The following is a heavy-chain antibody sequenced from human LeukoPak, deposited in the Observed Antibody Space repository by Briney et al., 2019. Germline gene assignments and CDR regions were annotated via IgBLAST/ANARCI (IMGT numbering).Heavy chain of an antibody. CDR2: ISNSGNSI. D-gene: IGHD1-1*01. CDR1: GFTFSSYN. J-gene: IGHJ4*02. V-gene: IGHV3-48*02. CDR3: ARDHDFALDY. Sequence: PGGSLRLSCAASGFTFSSYNMNWVRQPPGKGLEWVSYISNSGNSIYYADSVKGRFTISRDNAKNSLDLQMSSLRDEDTAVYYCARDHDFALDYWGQGTLVTVSS.